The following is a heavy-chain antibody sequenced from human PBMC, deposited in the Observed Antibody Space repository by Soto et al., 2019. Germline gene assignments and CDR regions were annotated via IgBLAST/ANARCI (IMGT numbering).Heavy chain of an antibody. V-gene: IGHV3-48*01. Sequence: PGGSLRLSCAAPGFRFSDYSMNWVRQAPGEGLEWVSYISSGSSTINYAHSVKGRFVISRDNAKNSLSLQMDSLRGEDTAVYYCARGGYCTGNRCFDAFDIWGQGTMVTVS. J-gene: IGHJ3*02. CDR3: ARGGYCTGNRCFDAFDI. CDR1: GFRFSDYS. D-gene: IGHD2-8*02. CDR2: ISSGSSTI.